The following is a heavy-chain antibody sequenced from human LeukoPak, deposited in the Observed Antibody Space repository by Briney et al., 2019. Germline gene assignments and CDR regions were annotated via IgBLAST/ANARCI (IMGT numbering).Heavy chain of an antibody. Sequence: GGSLSLSCAASGFTFSSYSMNWVRQAPGKGLEWVSSISSSSSYIYYADSVKGRFTISRDNAKNSLYLQMNSLRAEDTAVYYCARDNDYDFWSGYPCFDYWGQEPLVTVSP. J-gene: IGHJ4*02. CDR2: ISSSSSYI. V-gene: IGHV3-21*01. CDR3: ARDNDYDFWSGYPCFDY. CDR1: GFTFSSYS. D-gene: IGHD3-3*01.